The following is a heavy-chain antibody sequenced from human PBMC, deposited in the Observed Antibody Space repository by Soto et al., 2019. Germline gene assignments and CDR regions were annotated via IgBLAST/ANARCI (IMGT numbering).Heavy chain of an antibody. CDR3: ARDSSSWYNWFDP. V-gene: IGHV4-4*07. CDR1: GGSISSYY. CDR2: IYTSGST. Sequence: SETLSLTCTVSGGSISSYYWSWIRRPAGKGLEWIRRIYTSGSTNYNPSLKSRVTMSVDTSKNQFSLKLSSVTAADTAVYYCARDSSSWYNWFDPWGQGTLVTVSS. D-gene: IGHD6-13*01. J-gene: IGHJ5*02.